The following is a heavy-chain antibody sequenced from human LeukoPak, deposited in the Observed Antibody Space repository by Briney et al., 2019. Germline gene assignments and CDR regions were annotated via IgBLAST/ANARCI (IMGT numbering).Heavy chain of an antibody. Sequence: PSETLSLTCTVSGGSISSYYWSWIRQPPGKGLDWIGYIYYSGSTNYNPSLKSRVTISVDTSKNQFSLKLSSVTAADTAVYYCARLGSYGGTMIDYWGQGTLVTVSS. V-gene: IGHV4-59*01. CDR3: ARLGSYGGTMIDY. CDR2: IYYSGST. CDR1: GGSISSYY. D-gene: IGHD4-23*01. J-gene: IGHJ4*02.